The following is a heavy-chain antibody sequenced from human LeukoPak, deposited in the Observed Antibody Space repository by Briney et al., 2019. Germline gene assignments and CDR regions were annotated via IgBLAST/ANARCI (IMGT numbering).Heavy chain of an antibody. CDR3: ARVGYDFWSGYYGNNFDY. J-gene: IGHJ4*02. CDR2: IYYSGST. Sequence: PSQTLSLTCTVSVCSISSGDYSWSWIPQPPGKGLEWIGYIYYSGSTYYNPSLKSRVTISVDTSKNQFSLKLSSVTAADTAVYYCARVGYDFWSGYYGNNFDYWGQGTLVTVSS. D-gene: IGHD3-3*01. CDR1: VCSISSGDYS. V-gene: IGHV4-30-4*08.